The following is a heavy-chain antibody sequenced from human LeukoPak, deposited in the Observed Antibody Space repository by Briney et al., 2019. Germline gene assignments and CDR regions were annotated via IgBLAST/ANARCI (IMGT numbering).Heavy chain of an antibody. CDR1: GGTFSSYA. CDR2: ISPIFGTA. V-gene: IGHV1-69*05. Sequence: SVKVSCKASGGTFSSYAISWVRQAPGQGLEWMGRISPIFGTANYAQKFQGRVTITTDESTSTAYMELSSLRSEDTAVYYCARGDKGGATTYYFQHWGQGTLVTASS. D-gene: IGHD1-26*01. CDR3: ARGDKGGATTYYFQH. J-gene: IGHJ1*01.